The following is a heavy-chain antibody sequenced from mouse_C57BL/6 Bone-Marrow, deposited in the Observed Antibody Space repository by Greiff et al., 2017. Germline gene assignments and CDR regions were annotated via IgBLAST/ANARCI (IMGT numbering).Heavy chain of an antibody. V-gene: IGHV1-54*01. D-gene: IGHD3-2*02. CDR3: ASPSLRLGAPYY. Sequence: VKLLESGAELVRPGTSVKVSCKASGYAFTNYLIEWVKQRPGQGLEWIGVINPGSGGTNYNEKFKGKATLTADKSSSTAYMQLSSLTSEDSAVYFCASPSLRLGAPYYWGQGTTLTVSS. CDR2: INPGSGGT. CDR1: GYAFTNYL. J-gene: IGHJ2*01.